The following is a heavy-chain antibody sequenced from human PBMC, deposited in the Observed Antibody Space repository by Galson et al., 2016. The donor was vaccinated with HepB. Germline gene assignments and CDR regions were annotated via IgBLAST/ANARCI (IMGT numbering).Heavy chain of an antibody. CDR1: GGSISSRSYY. D-gene: IGHD1-26*01. J-gene: IGHJ4*02. CDR2: IYYSGNS. V-gene: IGHV4-39*01. Sequence: SETLSLTCSVSGGSISSRSYYWGWIRQPPGKGLEWIGSIYYSGNSYYNPSLKSRVTISVDTSKNQFALKVISVSAADTAVYYCAIHILGGTYALGDNWGQGTLVTVSS. CDR3: AIHILGGTYALGDN.